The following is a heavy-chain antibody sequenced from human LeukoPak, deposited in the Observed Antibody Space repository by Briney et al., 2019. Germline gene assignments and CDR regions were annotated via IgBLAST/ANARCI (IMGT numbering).Heavy chain of an antibody. CDR2: ISWNSGSI. CDR3: AKDEGATILGY. D-gene: IGHD1-26*01. V-gene: IGHV3-9*01. J-gene: IGHJ4*02. CDR1: GFTFDDYA. Sequence: GRSLRLSCAASGFTFDDYAMHWVRQAPGKGLEWVSGISWNSGSIGYADSVKGRFTISRDNSKNSLYLQMNSLRTEDTALYYCAKDEGATILGYWGQGTLVTVSS.